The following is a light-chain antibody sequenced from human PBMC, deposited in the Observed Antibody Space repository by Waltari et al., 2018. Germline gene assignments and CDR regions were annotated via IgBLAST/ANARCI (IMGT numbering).Light chain of an antibody. CDR2: DTS. Sequence: EVVLTQSPATLSLSPGEGATLSCRASQIVSNSLAWYQQKPGQPPRLLIYDTSNRASGIPARFSASGSGTDFTLSITSLEPEDFAVYYCQQRNIWPLTFGGGTKVEIK. V-gene: IGKV3-11*01. CDR1: QIVSNS. CDR3: QQRNIWPLT. J-gene: IGKJ4*01.